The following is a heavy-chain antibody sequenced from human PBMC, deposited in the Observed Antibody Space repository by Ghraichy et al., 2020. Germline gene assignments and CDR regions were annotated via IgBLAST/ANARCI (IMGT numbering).Heavy chain of an antibody. Sequence: SETLSLTCTVYGASISSTIYYWDWIRQPPGKGLEWIGNIYFSGSTNYNPSLRDRVTISVDTSKNHFSLKFGSVTAADTAVYYCARRGSGNVVAYWGQGTLVTVSS. CDR2: IYFSGST. V-gene: IGHV4-39*02. D-gene: IGHD1-1*01. J-gene: IGHJ4*02. CDR1: GASISSTIYY. CDR3: ARRGSGNVVAY.